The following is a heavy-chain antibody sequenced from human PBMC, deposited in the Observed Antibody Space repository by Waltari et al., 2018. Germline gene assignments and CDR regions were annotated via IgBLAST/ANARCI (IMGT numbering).Heavy chain of an antibody. CDR3: ARDTTYYYGSGSIY. Sequence: QVQLQESGPGLVKPSQTLSLTCTVSGGSISSGSYYWSWIRQPAGKGLEWIGRIYTSGSTNYNPPLKIRVTISVDTSKNQFSLKLSSVTAADTAVYYCARDTTYYYGSGSIYWGQGTLVTVSS. J-gene: IGHJ4*02. D-gene: IGHD3-10*01. CDR1: GGSISSGSYY. V-gene: IGHV4-61*02. CDR2: IYTSGST.